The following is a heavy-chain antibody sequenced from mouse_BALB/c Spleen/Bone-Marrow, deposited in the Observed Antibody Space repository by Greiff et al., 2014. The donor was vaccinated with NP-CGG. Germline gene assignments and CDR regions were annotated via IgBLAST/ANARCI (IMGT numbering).Heavy chain of an antibody. CDR1: GYAFTNYF. CDR2: LNPGSGGT. J-gene: IGHJ3*01. D-gene: IGHD2-1*01. V-gene: IGHV1-54*01. CDR3: ARDGNWFPY. Sequence: QVQLKESGAELVRPGTSVKVSCKASGYAFTNYFIEWVKQRPGQGLEWVGVLNPGSGGTNYNKKFKGKATLTADKSSSTAYMQLSSLTSDDSAVYFCARDGNWFPYWGQGTLVTVSA.